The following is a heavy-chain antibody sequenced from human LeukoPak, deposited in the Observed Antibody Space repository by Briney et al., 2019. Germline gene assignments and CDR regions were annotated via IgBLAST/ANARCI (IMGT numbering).Heavy chain of an antibody. V-gene: IGHV1-2*02. CDR3: TRRPNSVEMATELDDY. CDR2: INPNSGGT. CDR1: GYTFTGYY. J-gene: IGHJ4*02. Sequence: ASVKVPCKASGYTFTGYYMHWVRQAPGQGLEWMGWINPNSGGTNYAQKFQGRVTMTRDMSTSTVYMELSSLRSEDTAVYYCTRRPNSVEMATELDDYWGQGTLVTVSS. D-gene: IGHD5-24*01.